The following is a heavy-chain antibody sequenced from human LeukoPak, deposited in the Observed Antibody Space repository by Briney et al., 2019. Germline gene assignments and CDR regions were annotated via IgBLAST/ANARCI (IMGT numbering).Heavy chain of an antibody. Sequence: SVKVSCKASGGTFSSYAISWVRQGPGQGLEWMGGIIPIFGTANYAQKFQGRGTITTDESTSTVYMELSSLRSEDTAVYYCARDVGNVAGTFWFDPWGQGTLVTVSS. D-gene: IGHD6-19*01. J-gene: IGHJ5*02. CDR2: IIPIFGTA. CDR1: GGTFSSYA. V-gene: IGHV1-69*05. CDR3: ARDVGNVAGTFWFDP.